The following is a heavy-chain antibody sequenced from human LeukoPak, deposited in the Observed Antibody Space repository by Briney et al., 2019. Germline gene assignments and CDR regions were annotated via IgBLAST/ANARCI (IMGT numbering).Heavy chain of an antibody. J-gene: IGHJ4*02. CDR2: INHSGST. Sequence: TSETLSLTCAVYGGSFSGYYWSWIRQPPGKGLEWIGEINHSGSTNYNPSLKSRVTISVDTSKNQFSLKLSSVTAADTAVYYCARGRIVVVVAAVNLGVDFDYWAREPWSPSPQ. D-gene: IGHD2-15*01. CDR3: ARGRIVVVVAAVNLGVDFDY. CDR1: GGSFSGYY. V-gene: IGHV4-34*01.